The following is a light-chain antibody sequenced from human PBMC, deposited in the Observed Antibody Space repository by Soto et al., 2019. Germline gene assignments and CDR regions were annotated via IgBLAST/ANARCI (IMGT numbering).Light chain of an antibody. V-gene: IGKV3-20*01. CDR1: QSVSNNW. CDR2: AAS. CDR3: QQYGTSPYT. J-gene: IGKJ2*01. Sequence: EIVLTQSPDTLSLSPGERATLSCRASQSVSNNWLAWYQQKPGQAPRLLIYAASSRPGGIPDKFSGSGSGTGFTLTINRLEPEDFAVYYCQQYGTSPYTFAQGTKLEI.